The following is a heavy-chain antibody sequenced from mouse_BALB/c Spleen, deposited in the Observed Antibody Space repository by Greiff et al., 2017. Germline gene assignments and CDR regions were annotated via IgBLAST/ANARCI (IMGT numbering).Heavy chain of an antibody. V-gene: IGHV5-9-4*01. Sequence: EVQGVESGGGLVKPGGSLKLSCAASGFTFSSYAMSWVRQSPEKRLEWVAEISSGGSYTYYPDTVTGRFTISRDNAKNTLYLEMSSLRSEDTAMYYCARERSFAYWGQGTLVTVSA. J-gene: IGHJ3*01. CDR1: GFTFSSYA. CDR3: ARERSFAY. CDR2: ISSGGSYT.